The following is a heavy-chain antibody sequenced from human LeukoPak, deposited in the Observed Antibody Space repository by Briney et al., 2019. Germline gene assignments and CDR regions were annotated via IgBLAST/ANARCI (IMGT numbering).Heavy chain of an antibody. CDR1: GGSVSSGSYY. CDR3: ARGAPHITLYYYYGMDV. V-gene: IGHV4-61*01. Sequence: SETLSFTCTVSGGSVSSGSYYWSWIRQPPGTGLEWIGYIYYSGSTNYNPSLKSRVTISVDTSKNQFSLKLSSVTAADTAVYYCARGAPHITLYYYYGMDVWGQGTTVTVSS. J-gene: IGHJ6*02. CDR2: IYYSGST.